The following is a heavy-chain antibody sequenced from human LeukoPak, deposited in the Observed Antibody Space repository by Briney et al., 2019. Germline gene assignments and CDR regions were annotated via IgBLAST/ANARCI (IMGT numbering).Heavy chain of an antibody. V-gene: IGHV4-61*02. J-gene: IGHJ5*02. CDR3: AREGLNMVRGIIPKEAWGWFDP. Sequence: SQTLSLTCTVSGGSISSGSYYWSWLRQPAGKGLEWIGRMYTSGSTNYNPSLKSRVTISIDTSKNQFSLKLSSVTAADTAVYYCAREGLNMVRGIIPKEAWGWFDPWGQGALVTVSS. CDR2: MYTSGST. D-gene: IGHD3-10*01. CDR1: GGSISSGSYY.